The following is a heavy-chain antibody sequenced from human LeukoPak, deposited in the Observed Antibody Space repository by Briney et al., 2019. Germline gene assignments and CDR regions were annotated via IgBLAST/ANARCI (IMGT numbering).Heavy chain of an antibody. D-gene: IGHD5-18*01. Sequence: SEKVSCKASGYTFTSYAMHWARQAPGQTLEWMGWINAGNGNTKYSQEFQGKVTMTRDKSTSTVYMELSSLRSEDTAVYYCSRDRHQYTSMVTWFDPWGKGNLVTVSS. CDR1: GYTFTSYA. CDR3: SRDRHQYTSMVTWFDP. V-gene: IGHV1-3*03. J-gene: IGHJ5*02. CDR2: INAGNGNT.